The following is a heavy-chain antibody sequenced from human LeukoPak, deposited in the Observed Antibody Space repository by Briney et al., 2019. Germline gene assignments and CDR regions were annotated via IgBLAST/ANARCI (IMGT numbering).Heavy chain of an antibody. CDR3: ARDMRGDGFDI. CDR2: IRQDGSEK. V-gene: IGHV3-7*04. Sequence: GSLRLSCAASGFTFSTFWMTWVRQAPGKGLEWVANIRQDGSEKYYVDSVEGRFTISRDNAKKSLFLQMNSLRVEDTAVYYCARDMRGDGFDIWGQGTMVTVSS. J-gene: IGHJ3*02. D-gene: IGHD2-2*01. CDR1: GFTFSTFW.